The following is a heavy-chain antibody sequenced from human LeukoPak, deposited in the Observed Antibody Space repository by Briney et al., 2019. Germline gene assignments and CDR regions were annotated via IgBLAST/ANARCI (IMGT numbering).Heavy chain of an antibody. Sequence: SETLSLXCAVYGGSFSGYYWSWIRQPPGKGLEWIGEINHSGSTTYNPSLNSRVTISVDTSKNQFSLRLSSVTAAATAVYYGARPRAARPLSPYIWFDPWGQGTLVTVSS. CDR2: INHSGST. CDR3: ARPRAARPLSPYIWFDP. J-gene: IGHJ5*02. D-gene: IGHD6-6*01. V-gene: IGHV4-34*01. CDR1: GGSFSGYY.